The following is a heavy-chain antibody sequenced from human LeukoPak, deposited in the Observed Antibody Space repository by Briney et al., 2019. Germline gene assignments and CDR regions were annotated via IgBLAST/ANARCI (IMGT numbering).Heavy chain of an antibody. CDR1: GYSFTSYW. CDR3: ARHAYHDDNSDFAY. V-gene: IGHV5-51*01. J-gene: IGHJ4*02. CDR2: IYPGESDI. D-gene: IGHD3-22*01. Sequence: HGESLKISCKGFGYSFTSYWIGWVRQMPGKGLEWVGLIYPGESDIRYSPSFQGQVTISADKSISTAYLQWSSLKASDTAMYYCARHAYHDDNSDFAYWGQGTLVTVSS.